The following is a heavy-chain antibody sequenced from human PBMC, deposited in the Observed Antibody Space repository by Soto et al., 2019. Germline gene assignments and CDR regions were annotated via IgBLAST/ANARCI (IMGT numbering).Heavy chain of an antibody. Sequence: SETLSLTCSVSGGPIRSYCWSWIRQPPGKGLEWIGYIYDSGNTDYNPSLKSRVTISVDTSKNQFSLKLSSVTTADTDVYYCARGGAKYYYESSGHSNHAMDVWGQGTTGTVSS. D-gene: IGHD3-22*01. V-gene: IGHV4-59*01. CDR3: ARGGAKYYYESSGHSNHAMDV. CDR2: IYDSGNT. J-gene: IGHJ6*02. CDR1: GGPIRSYC.